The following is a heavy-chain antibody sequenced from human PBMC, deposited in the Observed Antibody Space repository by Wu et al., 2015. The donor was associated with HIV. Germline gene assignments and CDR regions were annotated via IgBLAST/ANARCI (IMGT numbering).Heavy chain of an antibody. CDR2: MNPNSGNT. CDR3: AVLYDVVGDKAVLDH. V-gene: IGHV1-8*01. J-gene: IGHJ4*02. CDR1: GYTFRNYG. Sequence: QVHLVQSGIEIKRPGASVKVSCKASGYTFRNYGINWVRQAPGHGLEWMGWMNPNSGNTGYRQRFQGRVTMTRDNSITTAYMELSRLTSEDTAIYYCAVLYDVVGDKAVLDHWGRGNTSHRLL. D-gene: IGHD1-26*01.